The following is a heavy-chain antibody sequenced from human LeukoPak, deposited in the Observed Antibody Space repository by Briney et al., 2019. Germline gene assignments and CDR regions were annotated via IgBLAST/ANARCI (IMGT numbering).Heavy chain of an antibody. CDR1: GFTFDAYA. V-gene: IGHV3-9*01. CDR3: AKDITGGRSSPYFDS. CDR2: ISWNGGGM. Sequence: PGGSLRLSCAASGFTFDAYAMHWVRQAPGKGLEWVSGISWNGGGMGYAVSVKGRFTISRDNAKNSPYLQMNSLRDEDTALYYCAKDITGGRSSPYFDSWGQGTLVTVSS. D-gene: IGHD6-6*01. J-gene: IGHJ4*02.